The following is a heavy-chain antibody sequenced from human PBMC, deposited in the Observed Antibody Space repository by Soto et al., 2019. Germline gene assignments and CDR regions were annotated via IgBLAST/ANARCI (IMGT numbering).Heavy chain of an antibody. CDR1: GFTFSSYG. J-gene: IGHJ4*02. CDR3: AKAPDIVTTIDHYFDY. CDR2: ISGSGGST. V-gene: IGHV3-23*01. Sequence: GGSLRLSCAASGFTFSSYGMTWVRQAPGRGLEWVSVISGSGGSTYYADPVKGRFTISRDNSKNTVYLQMNSLRAEDTAVYFCAKAPDIVTTIDHYFDYWGQGTLVTVSS. D-gene: IGHD5-12*01.